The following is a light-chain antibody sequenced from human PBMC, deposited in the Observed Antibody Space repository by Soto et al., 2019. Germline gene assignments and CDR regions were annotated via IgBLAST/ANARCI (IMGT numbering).Light chain of an antibody. Sequence: AIRMTQSPSSFSASTGDRVTITCRASQGISSYLAWYQQKPGKAPKLLIYAASTLQSGVPSRFSGSGSGTDFTLTISSLQPEDFATYYCQQSDSTGTWTFGQGTKVDNK. CDR2: AAS. CDR1: QGISSY. CDR3: QQSDSTGTWT. V-gene: IGKV1-8*01. J-gene: IGKJ1*01.